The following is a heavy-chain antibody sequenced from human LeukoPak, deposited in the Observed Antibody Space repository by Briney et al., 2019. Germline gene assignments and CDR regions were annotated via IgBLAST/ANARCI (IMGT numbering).Heavy chain of an antibody. CDR3: ARVTVTTVGFDP. CDR1: GYTFTSYD. V-gene: IGHV1-8*01. J-gene: IGHJ5*02. Sequence: ASVKVPCKASGYTFTSYDINWVRQATGQGLEWMGWMNPNSGNTGYAQKFQGRVTMTRNTSISTAYMELSSLRSEDTAVYYCARVTVTTVGFDPWGQGTLVTVSS. D-gene: IGHD4-17*01. CDR2: MNPNSGNT.